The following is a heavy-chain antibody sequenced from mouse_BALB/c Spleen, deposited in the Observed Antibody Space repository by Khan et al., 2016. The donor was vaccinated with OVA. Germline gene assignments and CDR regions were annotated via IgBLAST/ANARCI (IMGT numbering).Heavy chain of an antibody. D-gene: IGHD4-1*01. J-gene: IGHJ3*01. CDR2: INSDGDYT. V-gene: IGHV5-6*01. CDR1: GFTFSPYS. Sequence: EVKLVESGGDLVKSGGSLKLSCAASGFTFSPYSMSWVRQTPDKRLEWVATINSDGDYTYYPDSVEGRFNISRDNAKNTLYLQMNSLKSEDKAMYYCATHLTGSFAYWGQGTLVTVSA. CDR3: ATHLTGSFAY.